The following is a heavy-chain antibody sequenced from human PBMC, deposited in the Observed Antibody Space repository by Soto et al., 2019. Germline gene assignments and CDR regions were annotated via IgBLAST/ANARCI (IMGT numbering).Heavy chain of an antibody. CDR1: GFTFRNQW. Sequence: EVQLEESGGGSVQLGESLRVSCVASGFTFRNQWMHWVRQVPGRGLVWVCRINGDGTRASYADFVKGRFTISRDNAQNLQFLQRNSLRVDDTGVYHCARGGAAGRGDAIDIWGPGTTVAVSS. CDR2: INGDGTRA. D-gene: IGHD3-10*01. J-gene: IGHJ3*02. CDR3: ARGGAAGRGDAIDI. V-gene: IGHV3-74*01.